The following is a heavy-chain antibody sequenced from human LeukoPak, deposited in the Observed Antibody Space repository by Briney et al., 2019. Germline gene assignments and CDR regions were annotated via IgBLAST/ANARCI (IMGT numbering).Heavy chain of an antibody. J-gene: IGHJ4*02. CDR1: GFTFSTYA. CDR3: APLTGGYYFDY. Sequence: PGGSLRLSCAASGFTFSTYAVSWVRQAPGKGLEWVSAISGSGGSTYYADSVKGRFTISRDNSKNTLYLQMNSLRAEDTAVYYCAPLTGGYYFDYWGQGTLVTVSS. V-gene: IGHV3-23*01. CDR2: ISGSGGST. D-gene: IGHD1-20*01.